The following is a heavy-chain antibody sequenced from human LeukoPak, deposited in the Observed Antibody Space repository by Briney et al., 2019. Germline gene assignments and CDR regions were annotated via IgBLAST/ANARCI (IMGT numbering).Heavy chain of an antibody. D-gene: IGHD3-10*01. CDR1: GFTFSDYY. CDR2: ISSSSSYT. CDR3: ARGRSMVRGAQSFDY. J-gene: IGHJ4*02. V-gene: IGHV3-11*05. Sequence: GGSLRLSCAASGFTFSDYYMSWIRQAPGKGLEWVSYISSSSSYTNYADSVKGRLTISRDNAKNSLYLQMNSLRAEDTAVYYCARGRSMVRGAQSFDYWGQGTLVTVSS.